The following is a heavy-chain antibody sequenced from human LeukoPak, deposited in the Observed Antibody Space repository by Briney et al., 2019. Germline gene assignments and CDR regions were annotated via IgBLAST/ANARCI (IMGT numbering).Heavy chain of an antibody. J-gene: IGHJ5*02. Sequence: NPSQTLSLTCTVSGGSISSGGYYWSWIRQHPGKGLEWIGYIYYSGSTYYNPSLKSRVTISVDTSKNQFSLKLSSVTAADTAVYYCAREASEVPSQGLNWFDPWGQGTLVTVSS. V-gene: IGHV4-31*03. CDR1: GGSISSGGYY. D-gene: IGHD3/OR15-3a*01. CDR3: AREASEVPSQGLNWFDP. CDR2: IYYSGST.